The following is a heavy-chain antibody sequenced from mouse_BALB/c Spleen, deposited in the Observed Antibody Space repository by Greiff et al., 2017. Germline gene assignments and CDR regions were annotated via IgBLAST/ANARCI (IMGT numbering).Heavy chain of an antibody. CDR3: ARVYYGSFFDY. J-gene: IGHJ2*01. CDR2: IDPANGNT. D-gene: IGHD2-1*01. CDR1: GFNIKDTY. Sequence: VQLKESGAELVKPGASVKLSCTASGFNIKDTYMHWVKQRPEQGLEWIGRIDPANGNTKYDPKFQGKATITADTSSNTAYLQLSSLTSEDTAVYYCARVYYGSFFDYWGQGTTLTVSS. V-gene: IGHV14-3*02.